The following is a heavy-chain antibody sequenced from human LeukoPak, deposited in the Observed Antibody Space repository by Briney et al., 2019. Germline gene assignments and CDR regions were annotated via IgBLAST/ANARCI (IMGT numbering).Heavy chain of an antibody. V-gene: IGHV4-59*08. CDR2: IYYSGST. D-gene: IGHD5/OR15-5a*01. J-gene: IGHJ3*01. Sequence: SETLSLTCAVSGGSISSNNWWNWIRPPPGKGLEWIGYIYYSGSTRYNPSLQSRVTMSIGTSKTQFSLKLDSVTAADTAVYYCARRLRLKNPGGDAFDVWGQGTVVTVSS. CDR1: GGSISSNNW. CDR3: ARRLRLKNPGGDAFDV.